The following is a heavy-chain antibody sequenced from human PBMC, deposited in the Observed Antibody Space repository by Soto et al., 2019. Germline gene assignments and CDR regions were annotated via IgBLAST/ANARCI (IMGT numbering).Heavy chain of an antibody. Sequence: GGSLRLSCAASGFTFSSYAMSWVRQAPGKGLEWVSAISGSGGSTYYADSVKGRFTISRDNSKNTLYLQMNSLRAEDTAVYYCAKFHYDFWNNPYMDVWGKGTTVTVSS. D-gene: IGHD3-3*01. V-gene: IGHV3-23*01. J-gene: IGHJ6*03. CDR3: AKFHYDFWNNPYMDV. CDR1: GFTFSSYA. CDR2: ISGSGGST.